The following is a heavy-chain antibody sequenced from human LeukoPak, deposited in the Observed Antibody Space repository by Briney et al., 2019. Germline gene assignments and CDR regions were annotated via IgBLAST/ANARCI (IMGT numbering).Heavy chain of an antibody. CDR1: GYSISSGYY. D-gene: IGHD3-22*01. J-gene: IGHJ4*02. CDR2: IYHSGGS. V-gene: IGHV4-38-2*01. CDR3: ATAVVITPFDY. Sequence: SETLSLTCAVSGYSISSGYYWGLIRQSPGTGLEWIGSIYHSGGSYYNPSLKSRVTISEDTSKNQFSLKLSSMSAADTAVYYCATAVVITPFDYWGQGILVTVSS.